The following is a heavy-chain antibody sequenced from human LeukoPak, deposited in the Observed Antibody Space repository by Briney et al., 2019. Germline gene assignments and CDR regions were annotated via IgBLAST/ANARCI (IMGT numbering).Heavy chain of an antibody. V-gene: IGHV5-51*01. Sequence: GESLKISCKGSGYSFTSYWIGWVRQMPGKGLEWMGIIYPGDSDTRYSPSFQGQVTISADKSISTAYLQWSSLKASDTAMYYCARLGRIDYDILTGYWKPYYYYYYMDVWGKGTTVTVSS. CDR3: ARLGRIDYDILTGYWKPYYYYYYMDV. D-gene: IGHD3-9*01. J-gene: IGHJ6*03. CDR2: IYPGDSDT. CDR1: GYSFTSYW.